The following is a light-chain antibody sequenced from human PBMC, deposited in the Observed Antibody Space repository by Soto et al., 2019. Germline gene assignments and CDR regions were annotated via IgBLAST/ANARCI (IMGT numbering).Light chain of an antibody. J-gene: IGKJ4*01. V-gene: IGKV1-39*01. CDR3: QQCYSLTPLT. Sequence: DIQLTQSPSSLSASVGDRVTITCRASQSISNYLNWYQQKPGQAPKVLISAASSLQSGVPSRFSGSGSGTDFTLTISSLQHEDFATYYCQQCYSLTPLTFGGGTKVEI. CDR1: QSISNY. CDR2: AAS.